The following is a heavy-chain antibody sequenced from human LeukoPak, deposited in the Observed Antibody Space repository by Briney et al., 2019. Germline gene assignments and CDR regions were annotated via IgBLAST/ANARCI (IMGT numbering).Heavy chain of an antibody. J-gene: IGHJ4*02. CDR2: FKQDVSEK. D-gene: IGHD3-10*01. CDR1: GFTFSSYW. CDR3: AKTGYYGSGSLYFLFDY. Sequence: PGGSLRLSCAASGFTFSSYWMSWVRQAPGKGLEWVANFKQDVSEKYYVDSVKGRFTISRDNAKNSLYLQMNSLRAEDTAVYYCAKTGYYGSGSLYFLFDYWGQGTLVTVSS. V-gene: IGHV3-7*01.